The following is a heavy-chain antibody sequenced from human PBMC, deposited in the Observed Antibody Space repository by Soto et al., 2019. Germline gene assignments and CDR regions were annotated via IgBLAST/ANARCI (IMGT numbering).Heavy chain of an antibody. D-gene: IGHD5-18*01. CDR2: INAGNGDT. Sequence: QRLEWMGWINAGNGDTKYSQKFQGRVTFTSDTSASTAYTELSSLQSEDTAVYYFARGLPPRYIYYHVMDVWVHGTTVTV. CDR3: ARGLPPRYIYYHVMDV. V-gene: IGHV1-3*01. J-gene: IGHJ6*02.